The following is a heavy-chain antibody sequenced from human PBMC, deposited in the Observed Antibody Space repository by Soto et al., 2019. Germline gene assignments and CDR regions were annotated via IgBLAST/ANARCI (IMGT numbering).Heavy chain of an antibody. J-gene: IGHJ4*02. Sequence: QVLLVQSGAEVKKSGASVKVSCKASGYDFNNYGFNWLRQSPRRGLEWLGWITAYNGNRKYAENFQGRITMTTDSSTNTGYLEVRSLTSDDTAVYYCARAYASSLRWPHDDYWGQGTLGTVSS. CDR3: ARAYASSLRWPHDDY. V-gene: IGHV1-18*04. D-gene: IGHD2-21*01. CDR2: ITAYNGNR. CDR1: GYDFNNYG.